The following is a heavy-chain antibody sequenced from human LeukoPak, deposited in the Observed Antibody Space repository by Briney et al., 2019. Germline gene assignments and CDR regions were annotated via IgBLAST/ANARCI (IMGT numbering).Heavy chain of an antibody. D-gene: IGHD1-14*01. CDR3: ARDPGSTGNY. Sequence: GGSLRLSCAASGFTFSSYSMNWVRQAPGKGLEWVSSISSSSSYIYYADSVKGRFTISRDNARNSLYLQMSSLRPEDTAVYYCARDPGSTGNYWGQGTLVTVSS. V-gene: IGHV3-21*04. CDR2: ISSSSSYI. J-gene: IGHJ4*02. CDR1: GFTFSSYS.